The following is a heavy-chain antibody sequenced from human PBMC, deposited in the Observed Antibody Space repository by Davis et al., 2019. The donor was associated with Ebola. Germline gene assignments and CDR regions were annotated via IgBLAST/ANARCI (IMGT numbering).Heavy chain of an antibody. V-gene: IGHV4-34*01. D-gene: IGHD2-21*02. CDR3: ASHNYGGDSEFDN. Sequence: PSETLSLTCAVYGGSFSGYYWSWIRQAPGKGLEWIGEIHYDGSTNYNPSLKSRVTILIDTYKNQFSLKLSSVTAADTAVYSCASHNYGGDSEFDNWGQGTLVNVSS. CDR2: IHYDGST. CDR1: GGSFSGYY. J-gene: IGHJ4*02.